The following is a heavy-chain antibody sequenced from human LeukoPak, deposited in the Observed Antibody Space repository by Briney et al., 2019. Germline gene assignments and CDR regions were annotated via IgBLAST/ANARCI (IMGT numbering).Heavy chain of an antibody. J-gene: IGHJ3*02. Sequence: SETLSLTCTVSGGXISSSSQYWGWIRQPPGKGLEWIGSIYYSGSTYYNPSLKSRVTISVDTSRNQFSLKLSSVTAADTAVYYCARRSQYYYDSSGYFDAFDIWGQGTVVTVSS. CDR2: IYYSGST. CDR1: GGXISSSSQY. CDR3: ARRSQYYYDSSGYFDAFDI. D-gene: IGHD3-22*01. V-gene: IGHV4-39*01.